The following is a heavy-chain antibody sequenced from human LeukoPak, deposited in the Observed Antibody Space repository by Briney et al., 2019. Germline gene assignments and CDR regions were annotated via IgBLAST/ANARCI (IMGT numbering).Heavy chain of an antibody. CDR2: INSDGTTT. CDR1: GFTLSTYW. V-gene: IGHV3-74*01. Sequence: PGGSLRLSCAASGFTLSTYWMHWVRQPPGKGLVWVSTINSDGTTTTYTGSVKGRFTISRDNAKNTLYLQMNSLRAEDTAVYYCARDPNKWELPVDYWGQGALVTVSS. CDR3: ARDPNKWELPVDY. J-gene: IGHJ4*02. D-gene: IGHD1-26*01.